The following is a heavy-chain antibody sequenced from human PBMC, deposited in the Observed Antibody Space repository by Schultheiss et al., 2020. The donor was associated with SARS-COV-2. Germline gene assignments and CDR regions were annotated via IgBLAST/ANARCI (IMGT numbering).Heavy chain of an antibody. CDR3: ARGKTVFDY. CDR2: ISSSGSTI. D-gene: IGHD1-14*01. CDR1: GFTFSGSA. J-gene: IGHJ4*02. Sequence: GGSLRLSCAASGFTFSGSAMHWVRQAPGKGLEWVSYISSSGSTIYYADSVKGRFTISRDNAKNSLYLQMNSLRAEDTAVYYCARGKTVFDYWGQGTLVTVSS. V-gene: IGHV3-48*03.